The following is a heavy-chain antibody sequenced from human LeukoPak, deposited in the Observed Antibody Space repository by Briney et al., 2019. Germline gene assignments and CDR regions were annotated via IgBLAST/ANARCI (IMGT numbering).Heavy chain of an antibody. CDR1: GFTFSGSA. Sequence: GGSLRLSCAASGFTFSGSAMDWVRQASGKGLEWVGRIRSKANSYATAYAASVKGRFTISRDDSKNTAYLQMNSLKTEDTAVYYCTRQGSKSGLSGYSLHYGMDVWGQGTTVTVSS. V-gene: IGHV3-73*01. CDR2: IRSKANSYAT. J-gene: IGHJ6*02. CDR3: TRQGSKSGLSGYSLHYGMDV. D-gene: IGHD3-22*01.